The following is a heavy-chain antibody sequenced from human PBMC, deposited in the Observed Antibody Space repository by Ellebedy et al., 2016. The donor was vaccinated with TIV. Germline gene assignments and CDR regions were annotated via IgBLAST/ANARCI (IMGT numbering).Heavy chain of an antibody. D-gene: IGHD5-12*01. Sequence: ASVKVSXKASGYTFTSYGISWVRQAPGQGLEWMGWISAYNGNTNYAQKLQGRVTMTTDTSTSTAYMELRSLRSEDTAVYYCARDLPGGRLSGYDHNWFDPWGQGTLVTISS. CDR1: GYTFTSYG. V-gene: IGHV1-18*01. CDR3: ARDLPGGRLSGYDHNWFDP. CDR2: ISAYNGNT. J-gene: IGHJ5*02.